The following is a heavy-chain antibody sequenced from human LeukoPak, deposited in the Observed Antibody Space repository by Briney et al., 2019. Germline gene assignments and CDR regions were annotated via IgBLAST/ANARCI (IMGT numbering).Heavy chain of an antibody. CDR1: GGSISSYY. CDR2: IYYSGST. CDR3: ARMTTVIDWFDP. V-gene: IGHV4-59*01. J-gene: IGHJ5*02. Sequence: SETLSLTCTVSGGSISSYYWSWIRQPPGKGLEWIGYIYYSGSTNYNPSLKSRVTISVDTSKNQFPLKLSSVTAADTAVYYCARMTTVIDWFDPWGQGTLVTVSS. D-gene: IGHD4-17*01.